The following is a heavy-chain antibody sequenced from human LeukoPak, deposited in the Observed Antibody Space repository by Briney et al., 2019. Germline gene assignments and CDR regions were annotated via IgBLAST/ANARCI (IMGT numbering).Heavy chain of an antibody. Sequence: GGSLRLSCAASGFTFSSYWMTWVRQAPGKGLEWVSAISGSGGSTYYADSVKGRFTISRDNSKNTLYLQMNSLRAEDTAVYYCAKRVVVAAICVQCYFDYWGQGTLVTVSS. J-gene: IGHJ4*02. D-gene: IGHD2-15*01. CDR2: ISGSGGST. V-gene: IGHV3-23*01. CDR1: GFTFSSYW. CDR3: AKRVVVAAICVQCYFDY.